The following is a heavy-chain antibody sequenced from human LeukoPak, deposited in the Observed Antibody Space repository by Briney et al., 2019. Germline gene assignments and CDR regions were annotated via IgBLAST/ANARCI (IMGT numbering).Heavy chain of an antibody. J-gene: IGHJ5*02. V-gene: IGHV3-7*01. CDR2: IKYDGSEK. CDR3: ARDLSAVYSSGWYL. D-gene: IGHD6-19*01. CDR1: GFTFNDYY. Sequence: GGSLRLSCAASGFTFNDYYMSWVRQAPGKGLEWVAQIKYDGSEKYYVDSVKGRFTVSRDNAKNSLYLQMNSLRVEDTAVYYCARDLSAVYSSGWYLWGQGTLVTVSS.